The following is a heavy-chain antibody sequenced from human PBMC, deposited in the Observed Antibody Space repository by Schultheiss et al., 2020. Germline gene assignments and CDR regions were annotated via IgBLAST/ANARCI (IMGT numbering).Heavy chain of an antibody. CDR1: GGSISSGGYY. V-gene: IGHV4-31*03. J-gene: IGHJ5*02. CDR2: IYDSGTT. D-gene: IGHD2-2*01. CDR3: AREISRWFDP. Sequence: SQTLSLTCTVSGGSISSGGYYWSWIRQHPGKGLEWIGNIYDSGTTYYNPSLKSRVTISVDTSKNQFSLKLSSVTAADTAVYYCAREISRWFDPWGQGTLVTVSS.